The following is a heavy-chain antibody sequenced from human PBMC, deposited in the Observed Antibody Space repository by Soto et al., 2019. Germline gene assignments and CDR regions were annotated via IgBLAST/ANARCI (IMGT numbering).Heavy chain of an antibody. V-gene: IGHV4-38-2*02. J-gene: IGHJ4*02. CDR3: ARESLPPLWFGETRDHYLDY. Sequence: KPSETLSLTCAVSGYSISSGYYWGWIRQPPGKGLEWIGSIYHSGSTYYNPSLKSRVTISVDTSKNQFSLKLSSVTAADTAVYYCARESLPPLWFGETRDHYLDYWGQGTLVTVSS. CDR1: GYSISSGYY. CDR2: IYHSGST. D-gene: IGHD3-10*01.